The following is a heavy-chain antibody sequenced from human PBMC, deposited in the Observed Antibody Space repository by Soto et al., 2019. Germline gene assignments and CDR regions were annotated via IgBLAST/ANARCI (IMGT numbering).Heavy chain of an antibody. Sequence: GASVKVSCKASGYTFTSYGISWVRQAPGQGLEWMGWISAYNGNTNYAQELQGRVTMTTDTSTSTAYMELRSLRSDDTAVYYCAREVAARLKYYYYYMDVWGKGNTVTVSS. V-gene: IGHV1-18*01. J-gene: IGHJ6*03. CDR1: GYTFTSYG. D-gene: IGHD6-6*01. CDR2: ISAYNGNT. CDR3: AREVAARLKYYYYYMDV.